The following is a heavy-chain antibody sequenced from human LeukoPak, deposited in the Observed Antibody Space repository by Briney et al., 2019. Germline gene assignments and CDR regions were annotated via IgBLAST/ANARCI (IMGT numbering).Heavy chain of an antibody. Sequence: SETLSLTCAVYGGSFSGYYWSWIRQPPGKGLEWIGEINHSGSTNYNPSLKSRVTISVDTSKNQFSLKLSSVTAADTAVYYCARQRTMIVVVPTRLSGFDYWGQGTLVTVSS. D-gene: IGHD3-22*01. CDR1: GGSFSGYY. CDR2: INHSGST. V-gene: IGHV4-34*01. J-gene: IGHJ4*02. CDR3: ARQRTMIVVVPTRLSGFDY.